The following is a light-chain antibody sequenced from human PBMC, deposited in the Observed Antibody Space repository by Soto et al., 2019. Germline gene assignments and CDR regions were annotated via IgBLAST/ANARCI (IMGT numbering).Light chain of an antibody. CDR1: LSNIGSNY. J-gene: IGLJ3*02. V-gene: IGLV1-51*01. CDR2: DNN. CDR3: GTWDSSLSADV. Sequence: QSVLTQPPSVSAAPGQKVTISCSGSLSNIGSNYVSWYQQLPGTAPKVIIYDNNERPSAIPDRFSGSKSGTSATLGITGLQTGDEADYYCGTWDSSLSADVFGGGTKLTV.